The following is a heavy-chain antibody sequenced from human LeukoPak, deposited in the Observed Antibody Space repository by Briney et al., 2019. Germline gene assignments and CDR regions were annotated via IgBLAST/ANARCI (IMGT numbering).Heavy chain of an antibody. CDR1: GFTFSSYA. CDR2: ISYDGSNK. V-gene: IGHV3-30*04. CDR3: VSLDY. Sequence: GRSLRLSCAASGFTFSSYAMHWVRQAPGKGLEWVAVISYDGSNKYYADSVKGRFTISRDNSKNTLYLQMNSLRDEDTAVYYCVSLDYWGQGTLVTVSS. J-gene: IGHJ4*02.